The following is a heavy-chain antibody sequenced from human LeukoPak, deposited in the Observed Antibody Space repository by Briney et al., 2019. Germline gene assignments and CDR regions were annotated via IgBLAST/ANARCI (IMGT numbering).Heavy chain of an antibody. CDR3: ARDRGITETYDY. D-gene: IGHD1-20*01. CDR2: IIPIFGTA. CDR1: GGTFSSYA. Sequence: GASVKVSCKASGGTFSSYAISWVRQAPGQGLEWMGGIIPIFGTANYAQKFQGRVTITADESTSTAYMELSSLRSEDTAVYYCARDRGITETYDYWGQGTLVTVSS. J-gene: IGHJ4*02. V-gene: IGHV1-69*13.